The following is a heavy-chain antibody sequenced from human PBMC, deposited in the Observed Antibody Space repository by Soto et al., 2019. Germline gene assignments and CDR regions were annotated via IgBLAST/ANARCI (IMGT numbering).Heavy chain of an antibody. CDR3: ARVWSPALTTVTALYRYYYMDV. V-gene: IGHV4-31*01. CDR2: IYYSGST. Sequence: SETLSLTCTVSGGSISSGGYYWSWIRQHPGKGLEWIGYIYYSGSTYYNPSLKSQFTISVDTSKNQFSLKLSSVTAADTAVYYCARVWSPALTTVTALYRYYYMDVWGKGTTVTVSS. CDR1: GGSISSGGYY. J-gene: IGHJ6*03. D-gene: IGHD4-17*01.